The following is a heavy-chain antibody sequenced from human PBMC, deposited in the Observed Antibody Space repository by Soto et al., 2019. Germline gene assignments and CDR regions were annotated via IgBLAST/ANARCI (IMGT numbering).Heavy chain of an antibody. V-gene: IGHV4-59*11. CDR1: GRSLSSHY. CDR2: IYYSGTT. D-gene: IGHD2-21*02. J-gene: IGHJ3*02. Sequence: SETLSLTCSVSGRSLSSHYWSWIRQTPGKGLEWIGYIYYSGTTNYNPSLKSRVTISVDTSKNQFSLKLSSVTAADTAVYYCASTHIVVVTDAFDIWGQGTMVTVSS. CDR3: ASTHIVVVTDAFDI.